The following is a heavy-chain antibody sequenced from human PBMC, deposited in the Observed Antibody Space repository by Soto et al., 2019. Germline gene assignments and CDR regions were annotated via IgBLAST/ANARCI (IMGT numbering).Heavy chain of an antibody. D-gene: IGHD3-3*01. J-gene: IGHJ6*02. CDR2: INPNSGGT. CDR3: ARSYDFWSGNPPLDYYYGMDV. V-gene: IGHV1-2*04. CDR1: GYTFTGYY. Sequence: GASVKVSCKASGYTFTGYYMHWVRQAPGQGLEWMGWINPNSGGTNYAQKFQGWVTMTRDTSISTAYMELSRLRSDDTAVYYCARSYDFWSGNPPLDYYYGMDVWGQGTTVTVSS.